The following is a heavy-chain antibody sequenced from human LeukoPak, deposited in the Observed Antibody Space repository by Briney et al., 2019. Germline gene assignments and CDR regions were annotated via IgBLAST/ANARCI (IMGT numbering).Heavy chain of an antibody. Sequence: GGSLRLSCAASGFTFSSYGMHWVRQAPGKGLEWVAVIWYDGSNKYYADSVKGRFTISRDNSKNTLYLQMNSLRAEDTAVYYCARGGEMTTLRSDYWGQGTLVTVSS. D-gene: IGHD5-24*01. CDR1: GFTFSSYG. CDR2: IWYDGSNK. CDR3: ARGGEMTTLRSDY. J-gene: IGHJ4*02. V-gene: IGHV3-33*01.